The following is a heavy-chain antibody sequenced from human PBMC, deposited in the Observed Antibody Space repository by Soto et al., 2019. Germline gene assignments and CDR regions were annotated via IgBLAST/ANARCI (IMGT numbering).Heavy chain of an antibody. CDR3: ARGRFDYIWGSPAPYLDY. Sequence: XETLSLTCTVSGDSISTYYWTWIRQPPGKGLEWIGYIYNSASTKYNPSLKSRVTISVDTSKNQFSLKLSSVTAADTAVYYCARGRFDYIWGSPAPYLDYWGQGALVTV. CDR2: IYNSAST. CDR1: GDSISTYY. V-gene: IGHV4-59*01. D-gene: IGHD3-16*01. J-gene: IGHJ4*02.